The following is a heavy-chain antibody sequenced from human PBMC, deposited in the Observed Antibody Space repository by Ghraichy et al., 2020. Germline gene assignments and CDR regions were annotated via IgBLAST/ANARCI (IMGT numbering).Heavy chain of an antibody. CDR1: GYSIRSGYY. Sequence: SQTLSLTCAVSGYSIRSGYYWGWIRQPPGKGLEWIGSIYHSGSTYYNPSLKRQITISVDTSKNQFSLKLCSVTAADTAVYYCARQLSSSSYFDYWGQGTLVAVSA. D-gene: IGHD6-6*01. CDR2: IYHSGST. V-gene: IGHV4-38-2*01. CDR3: ARQLSSSSYFDY. J-gene: IGHJ4*02.